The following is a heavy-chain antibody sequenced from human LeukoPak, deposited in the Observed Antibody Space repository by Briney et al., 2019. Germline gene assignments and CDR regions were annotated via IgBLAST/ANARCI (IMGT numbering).Heavy chain of an antibody. D-gene: IGHD1-26*01. J-gene: IGHJ4*02. V-gene: IGHV1-2*02. CDR2: INPKSGGT. Sequence: ASVKVSCKASGYSFTDYYLHWVRQAPGQGLEWMGWINPKSGGTKYAQKFQGRVTMTRDASISTAYMELSRLRSDDTAVYYCARDGPGEKSNFDFWGRGTLVTVSS. CDR3: ARDGPGEKSNFDF. CDR1: GYSFTDYY.